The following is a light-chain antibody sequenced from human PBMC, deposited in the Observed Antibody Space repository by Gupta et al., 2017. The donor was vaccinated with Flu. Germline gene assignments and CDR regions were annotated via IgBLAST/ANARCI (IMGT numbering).Light chain of an antibody. CDR2: EVT. V-gene: IGLV2-14*01. CDR3: ASYTTFGTGV. CDR1: SADVGAYKY. J-gene: IGLJ1*01. Sequence: QSALTQPVSVSGSPGQSTTISCTGTSADVGAYKYVSWYQQHPRKAPKLIIYEVTRRPSGVSHRFSGSKSGNTASLTISGLQAEDETDYYCASYTTFGTGVFGTGTTVTVL.